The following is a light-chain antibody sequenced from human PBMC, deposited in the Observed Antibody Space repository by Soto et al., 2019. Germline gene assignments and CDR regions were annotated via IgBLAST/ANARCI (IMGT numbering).Light chain of an antibody. CDR1: QSVSNNY. V-gene: IGKV3D-20*02. CDR3: QQRSNWPPIT. CDR2: GAS. J-gene: IGKJ5*01. Sequence: SPGERATLSCRASQSVSNNYLAWYQQKPGQATRLLIYGASNRATGIPDRFSGSGSGTDFTLTISRLEPEDFAVYYCQQRSNWPPITFGQGTRLEIK.